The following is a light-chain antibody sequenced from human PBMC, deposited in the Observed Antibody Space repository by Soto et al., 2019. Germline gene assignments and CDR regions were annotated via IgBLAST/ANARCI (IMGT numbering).Light chain of an antibody. CDR2: EAT. Sequence: QSALTQPASVSGSPGQSITISCTGTSSDIGSSNLVSWYQDHPGKAPKLIIYEATRRPSGISYRFSGSKSGNTASLTISGLQAEDEADYYCCSYAGSNTYVFGTGTKVTVL. CDR1: SSDIGSSNL. V-gene: IGLV2-23*01. CDR3: CSYAGSNTYV. J-gene: IGLJ1*01.